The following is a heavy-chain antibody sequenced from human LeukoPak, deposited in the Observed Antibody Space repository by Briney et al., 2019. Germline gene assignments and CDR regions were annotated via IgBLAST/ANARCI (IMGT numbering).Heavy chain of an antibody. CDR1: GFTFSSYS. J-gene: IGHJ6*02. V-gene: IGHV3-48*01. D-gene: IGHD5-18*01. Sequence: GGSLRLSCAASGFTFSSYSMNWVRQAPGKGMGWVSYISSSSSTIYYADSVKGRFTISRDNAKNSLYLQMNSLRAEDTAVYYCARASSGYSSASDVWGQGTTVTVSS. CDR2: ISSSSSTI. CDR3: ARASSGYSSASDV.